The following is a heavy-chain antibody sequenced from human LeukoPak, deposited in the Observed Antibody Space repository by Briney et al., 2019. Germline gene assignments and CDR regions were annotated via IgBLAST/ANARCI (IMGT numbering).Heavy chain of an antibody. CDR1: GGSISSGSYY. CDR3: ARDQEVVGADDAFDI. CDR2: IYTSGST. J-gene: IGHJ3*02. V-gene: IGHV4-61*02. D-gene: IGHD1-26*01. Sequence: PSETLSLTCTVCGGSISSGSYYWSWIRQPAGKGLEWIGRIYTSGSTNYNPSLKSRVTMPLDTSKNQFSLKLSSVTAADTAVYYCARDQEVVGADDAFDIWGQGTMVTVSS.